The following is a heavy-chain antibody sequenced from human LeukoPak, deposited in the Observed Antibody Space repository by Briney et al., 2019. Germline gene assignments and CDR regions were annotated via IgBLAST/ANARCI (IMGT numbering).Heavy chain of an antibody. V-gene: IGHV3-43*02. Sequence: GGSLRLSCAASGFNFAAYAMYWVRQPPGKSLEGVSLISGDSDNKYSAASVKGRFAISRDNSKNSLYLQMNSLTTEDTALYYCAIAYESGSFYRAFAYWGQGALVTVSS. CDR3: AIAYESGSFYRAFAY. CDR1: GFNFAAYA. D-gene: IGHD3-10*01. J-gene: IGHJ4*02. CDR2: ISGDSDNK.